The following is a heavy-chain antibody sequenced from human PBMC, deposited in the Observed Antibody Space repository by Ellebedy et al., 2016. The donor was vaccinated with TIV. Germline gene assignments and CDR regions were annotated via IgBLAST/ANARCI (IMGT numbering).Heavy chain of an antibody. CDR2: IKSKTDGGTT. V-gene: IGHV3-15*01. CDR1: GFTFSNAW. Sequence: GESLKISXAASGFTFSNAWMSWVRQAPGKGLEWVGRIKSKTDGGTTDYAAPVKGRFTISRDDSKNTLYLQMNSLKTEDTAVYYCTTGPEMTYYYDSSGYYGDDAFDIWGQGTMVTVSS. CDR3: TTGPEMTYYYDSSGYYGDDAFDI. J-gene: IGHJ3*02. D-gene: IGHD3-22*01.